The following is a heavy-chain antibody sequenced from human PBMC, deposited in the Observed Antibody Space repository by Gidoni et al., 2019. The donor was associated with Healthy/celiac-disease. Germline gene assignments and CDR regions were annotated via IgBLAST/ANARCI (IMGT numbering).Heavy chain of an antibody. CDR3: ARGWLQLLGYYFDY. CDR2: IKQDGSEK. Sequence: EVQLVESGGGLVQPGGPLRLSCAASGFTFSSYWMSWVRQAPGKGLEWVANIKQDGSEKYYVDSVKGRFTISRDNAKNSLYLQMNSLRAEDTAVYYCARGWLQLLGYYFDYWGQGTLVTVSS. CDR1: GFTFSSYW. J-gene: IGHJ4*02. V-gene: IGHV3-7*01. D-gene: IGHD5-12*01.